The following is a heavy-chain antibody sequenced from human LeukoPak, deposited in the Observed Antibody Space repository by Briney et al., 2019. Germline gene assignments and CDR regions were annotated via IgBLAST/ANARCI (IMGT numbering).Heavy chain of an antibody. D-gene: IGHD4-17*01. J-gene: IGHJ4*02. CDR3: ARCGAAVTTHFSH. CDR1: GGTFSSYA. V-gene: IGHV1-69*05. CDR2: IIPIFGTA. Sequence: TVKVSCKASGGTFSSYAISWVRQAPGQGLEWMGGIIPIFGTANYAQKFQGRVTITTDESTSTAYMELSSLRSEDTAVYYCARCGAAVTTHFSHWGQGTLVTVSS.